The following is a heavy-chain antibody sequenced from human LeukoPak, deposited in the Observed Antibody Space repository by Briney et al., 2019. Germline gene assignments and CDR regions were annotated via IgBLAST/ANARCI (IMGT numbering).Heavy chain of an antibody. CDR3: ARDHLEYCSGGSCYSYFDY. V-gene: IGHV4-4*07. CDR1: GGSISSYY. J-gene: IGHJ4*02. Sequence: PSETLSLTCTVSGGSISSYYWSWIRQPAGKGLEWIGRIYTSGSTNYNPSLKSRVTMSVYTSKNQFSLKRSSVTAADTAVYYCARDHLEYCSGGSCYSYFDYWGQGTLVTVSS. D-gene: IGHD2-15*01. CDR2: IYTSGST.